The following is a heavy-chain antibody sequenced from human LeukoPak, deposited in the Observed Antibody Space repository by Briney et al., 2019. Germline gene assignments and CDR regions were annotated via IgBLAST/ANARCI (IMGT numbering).Heavy chain of an antibody. CDR3: AKDPLVLVPCSSTSCYSGNTD. CDR1: GFTFDDYA. D-gene: IGHD2-2*01. Sequence: GGSLRLSCAASGFTFDDYAMHWVRQAPGKGLEWVSGISWNSGSIGYADSVKGRFTISRDNAKNSLYLRMNSLRAEDTAVYYCAKDPLVLVPCSSTSCYSGNTDWGQGTLVTVSS. V-gene: IGHV3-9*01. CDR2: ISWNSGSI. J-gene: IGHJ4*02.